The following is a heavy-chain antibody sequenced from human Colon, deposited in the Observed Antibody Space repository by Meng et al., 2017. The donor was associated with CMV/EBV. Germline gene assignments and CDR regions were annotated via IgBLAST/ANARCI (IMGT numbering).Heavy chain of an antibody. CDR3: VRGPQNGWFGEFDY. V-gene: IGHV1-2*02. J-gene: IGHJ4*02. D-gene: IGHD3-10*01. Sequence: ASVKVSCKASGYTFIDFHIRWLRQAPGQGLEWMGRLNPNTGVTKYSQKFQGRVTLARDTSSDTASMDLTRLTSDDTAVYYCVRGPQNGWFGEFDYWGQGTLVTVSS. CDR2: LNPNTGVT. CDR1: GYTFIDFH.